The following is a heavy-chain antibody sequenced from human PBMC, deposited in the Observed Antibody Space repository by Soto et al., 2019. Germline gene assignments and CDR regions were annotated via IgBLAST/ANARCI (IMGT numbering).Heavy chain of an antibody. CDR1: GFSLSTSGVG. V-gene: IGHV2-5*01. Sequence: QITLKESGPTLVKPTQTLTLTCTFSGFSLSTSGVGVGWFRQPPRKPLEGLALIYWNDDKRYSPSLKSRLTITKDTSKYQVVLTMTNIDPVDTATYYCAHRRRTPHHFDYWGQGTLVTVSS. J-gene: IGHJ4*02. D-gene: IGHD1-1*01. CDR2: IYWNDDK. CDR3: AHRRRTPHHFDY.